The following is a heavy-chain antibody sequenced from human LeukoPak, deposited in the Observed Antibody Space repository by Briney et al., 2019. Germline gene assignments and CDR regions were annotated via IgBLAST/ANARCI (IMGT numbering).Heavy chain of an antibody. Sequence: ASVKVSCKVSGYTLTELSMHWVRQAPGKGLGWMGGFDPEDGETIYAQKFQGRVTMTEDTSTDTAYMELSSLRSEDTAVYYCATRGDLSLHFDYWGQGTLVTVSS. CDR2: FDPEDGET. J-gene: IGHJ4*02. V-gene: IGHV1-24*01. D-gene: IGHD3-22*01. CDR3: ATRGDLSLHFDY. CDR1: GYTLTELS.